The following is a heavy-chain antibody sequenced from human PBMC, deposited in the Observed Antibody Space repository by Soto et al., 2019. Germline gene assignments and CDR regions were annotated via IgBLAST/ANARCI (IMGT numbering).Heavy chain of an antibody. CDR1: GYNFTAFW. Sequence: GESLRISCKASGYNFTAFWIHWVRQMPGKGLEWLGKIDPSDSYTNYSPSFEGHVTISTDNSITTAYLQWSSLRASDTALYFCARVYKNWFDSWAQGTMVTVSS. CDR3: ARVYKNWFDS. J-gene: IGHJ5*01. CDR2: IDPSDSYT. D-gene: IGHD1-1*01. V-gene: IGHV5-10-1*01.